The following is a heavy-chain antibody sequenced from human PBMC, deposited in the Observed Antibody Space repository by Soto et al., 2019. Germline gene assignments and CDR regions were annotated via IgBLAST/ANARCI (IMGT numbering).Heavy chain of an antibody. J-gene: IGHJ5*02. CDR1: GYTFTSYY. CDR3: ASSPLFFIRTSCPKTNGSDP. Sequence: ASVKVSCKASGYTFTSYYMHWVRQAPGQGLEWMGIINPSGGSTSYAQKFQGRVTMTRDTSTSTVYMELSSLRSEDTAVYYCASSPLFFIRTSCPKTNGSDPGGQGTLVPVSP. D-gene: IGHD2-2*01. V-gene: IGHV1-46*01. CDR2: INPSGGST.